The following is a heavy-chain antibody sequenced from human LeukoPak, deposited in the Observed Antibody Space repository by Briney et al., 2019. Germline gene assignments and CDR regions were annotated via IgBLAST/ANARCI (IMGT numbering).Heavy chain of an antibody. V-gene: IGHV4-59*08. CDR2: IYHTGTT. D-gene: IGHD1-26*01. CDR3: ARLDSGDHGNIPH. J-gene: IGHJ1*01. Sequence: SETLSLTCTVSGGSHSPYYWTWIRPPPWKGLEWIGYIYHTGTTRYNPSLNSRVTISVETSKNQFSLRLNSVTAADTAIYYCARLDSGDHGNIPHWGQGTLVTVSS. CDR1: GGSHSPYY.